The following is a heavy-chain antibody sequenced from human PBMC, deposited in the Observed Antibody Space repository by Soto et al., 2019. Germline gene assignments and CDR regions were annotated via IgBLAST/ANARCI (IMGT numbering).Heavy chain of an antibody. J-gene: IGHJ4*02. V-gene: IGHV4-4*02. CDR2: IYHSGST. CDR1: GGSISSTHS. D-gene: IGHD2-21*01. Sequence: QVQLQESGPRLVRPSETLSLTCAVSGGSISSTHSWSWVRQPPGKGLEWIAEIYHSGSTNYNPSLKSRATISVDKSKNQFSPKLNSVTAADTAVYFCARAVALPGLFYFDFWGQGTLVTVSS. CDR3: ARAVALPGLFYFDF.